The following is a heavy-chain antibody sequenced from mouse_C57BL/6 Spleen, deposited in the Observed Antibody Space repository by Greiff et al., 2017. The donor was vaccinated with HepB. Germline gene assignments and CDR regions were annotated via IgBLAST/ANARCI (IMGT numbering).Heavy chain of an antibody. Sequence: VQGVESGPELVKPGASVKISCKASGYAFSSSWMNWVKQRPGKGLEWIGRIYPGDGDTNYNGKFKGKATLTADKSSSTAYMQLSSLTSEDSAVYFCARSLLSFDYWGQGTTLTVSS. V-gene: IGHV1-82*01. CDR2: IYPGDGDT. J-gene: IGHJ2*01. CDR3: ARSLLSFDY. CDR1: GYAFSSSW. D-gene: IGHD2-1*01.